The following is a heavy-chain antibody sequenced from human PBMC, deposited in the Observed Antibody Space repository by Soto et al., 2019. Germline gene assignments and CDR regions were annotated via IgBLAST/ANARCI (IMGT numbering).Heavy chain of an antibody. J-gene: IGHJ4*02. CDR1: GFTFSDYY. CDR3: ARDGTEYYGEYYDY. Sequence: QVQLVESGGGLVKPGGSLRLSCATSGFTFSDYYMSWFRQAPGKGLEWVSYIGTRGNTKYYADSVRGRFTISTDNAKNSLSLQMNSLRADDTAVYYCARDGTEYYGEYYDYWGQGIPVTVSS. V-gene: IGHV3-11*01. D-gene: IGHD4-17*01. CDR2: IGTRGNTK.